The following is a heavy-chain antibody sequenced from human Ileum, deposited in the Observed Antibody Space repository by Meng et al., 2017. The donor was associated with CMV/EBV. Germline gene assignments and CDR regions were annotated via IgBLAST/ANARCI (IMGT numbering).Heavy chain of an antibody. J-gene: IGHJ4*02. V-gene: IGHV4-59*01. Sequence: LSLTCSVSGDSITDYYWAWIRQAPGNGLEYIAEISYTGSTTYSPSLKSRLTISMDTSKNQFSLRLSSVTAADTAMYFCARRWSGNDYWGQGTLVTVSS. CDR1: GDSITDYY. CDR2: ISYTGST. CDR3: ARRWSGNDY. D-gene: IGHD5-24*01.